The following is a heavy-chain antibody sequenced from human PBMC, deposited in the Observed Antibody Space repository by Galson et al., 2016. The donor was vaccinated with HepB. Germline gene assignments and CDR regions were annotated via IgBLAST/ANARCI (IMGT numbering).Heavy chain of an antibody. Sequence: SLRLSCATSGFTFGHYALSWFRQAPGKGLEWMGFIKSTTYGGASEYAASAKGRFSISKDDSKSTAYLQMNSLQIEDTAVYYCARGGYCSRGPCYPRIEYFDHWGQGILVTVSS. CDR1: GFTFGHYA. CDR3: ARGGYCSRGPCYPRIEYFDH. D-gene: IGHD2-15*01. J-gene: IGHJ4*02. CDR2: IKSTTYGGAS. V-gene: IGHV3-49*03.